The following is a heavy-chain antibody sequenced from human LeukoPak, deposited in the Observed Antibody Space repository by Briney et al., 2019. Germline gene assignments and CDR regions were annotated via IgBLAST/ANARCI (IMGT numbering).Heavy chain of an antibody. Sequence: PGGSLRLSCVASGFAFSHSGMHWVRQAPGKGLDWVAVIWHGGSKTFYADSVKGRFTISRDDSKNTLYLQMNSLRAEDTAVYYCATEGGALSFFHLWGRGTLVTVSS. J-gene: IGHJ2*01. CDR1: GFAFSHSG. D-gene: IGHD3-16*02. V-gene: IGHV3-33*01. CDR2: IWHGGSKT. CDR3: ATEGGALSFFHL.